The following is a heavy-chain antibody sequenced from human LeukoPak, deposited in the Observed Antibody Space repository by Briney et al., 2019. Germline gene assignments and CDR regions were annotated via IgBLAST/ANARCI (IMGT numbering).Heavy chain of an antibody. CDR2: ISGSGGST. D-gene: IGHD1-26*01. CDR1: GFTFSSYA. V-gene: IGHV3-23*01. J-gene: IGHJ4*02. Sequence: PGGSLRLSCAASGFTFSSYAMSWVRLAPGKGLEWVSAISGSGGSTYYAVSVKGRFTISRDNSKNTLYLQMNSLRAEDTAVYYCATHLRDGGRIFDYWGQGTLVTVSS. CDR3: ATHLRDGGRIFDY.